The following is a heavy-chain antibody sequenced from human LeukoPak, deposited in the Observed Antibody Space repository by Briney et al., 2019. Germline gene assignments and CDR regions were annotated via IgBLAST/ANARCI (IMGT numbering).Heavy chain of an antibody. V-gene: IGHV1-2*02. D-gene: IGHD3-3*01. CDR1: GYTFTGYY. Sequence: GASVKVSCKASGYTFTGYYMHWVRQAPGQGLEWMGWINPNSGATNYAQKFQDRVTMTRDTSTSTVYMELSSLRSEDTAVYYCARILDWSGDYYYGMDVWGQGTTVTVSS. CDR2: INPNSGAT. CDR3: ARILDWSGDYYYGMDV. J-gene: IGHJ6*02.